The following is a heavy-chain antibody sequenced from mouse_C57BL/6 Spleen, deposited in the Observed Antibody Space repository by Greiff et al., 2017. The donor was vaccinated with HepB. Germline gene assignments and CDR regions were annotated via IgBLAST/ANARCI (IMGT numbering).Heavy chain of an antibody. V-gene: IGHV1-72*01. D-gene: IGHD1-1*01. CDR1: GYTFTSYW. J-gene: IGHJ2*01. CDR2: IDPNSGGT. CDR3: ARKERNEITTVVAEYYFDY. Sequence: QVQLQQPGAELVKPGASVKLSCKASGYTFTSYWMHWVKQRPGRGLEWIGRIDPNSGGTKYNEKFKSKATLTVDKPSSTAYMQLSSLTSEDSAVYYCARKERNEITTVVAEYYFDYWGQGTTLTVSS.